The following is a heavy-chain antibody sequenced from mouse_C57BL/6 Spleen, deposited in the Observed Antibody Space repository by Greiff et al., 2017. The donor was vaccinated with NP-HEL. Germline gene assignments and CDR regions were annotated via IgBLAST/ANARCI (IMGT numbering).Heavy chain of an antibody. CDR3: AASNYVRSAMDY. CDR1: GYAFSSSW. CDR2: IYPGDGDT. J-gene: IGHJ4*01. D-gene: IGHD2-5*01. Sequence: QVQLQQSGPELVKPGASVKISCKASGYAFSSSWMNWVKQRPGQGLEWIGRIYPGDGDTNYNGKFKGKATLTADKSSSTAYMQLSSLTSEDSAVYFCAASNYVRSAMDYWGQGTSVTVSS. V-gene: IGHV1-82*01.